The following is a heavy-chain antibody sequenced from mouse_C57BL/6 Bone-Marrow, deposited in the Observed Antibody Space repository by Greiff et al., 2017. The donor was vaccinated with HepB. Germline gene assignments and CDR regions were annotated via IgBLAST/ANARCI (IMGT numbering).Heavy chain of an antibody. CDR3: AGRLRVRRYWYSDV. J-gene: IGHJ1*02. V-gene: IGHV1-54*01. CDR1: GYAFTNYL. D-gene: IGHD2-4*01. CDR2: INPGSGGT. Sequence: QVHVKQSGAELVRPGTSVTVSCKASGYAFTNYLIEWVKQRPGQGLEWIGVINPGSGGTNYNEKFKGKATLTADKSSSTAYMQLSSLTSEDSAVYFCAGRLRVRRYWYSDVWGTGTTSTVSP.